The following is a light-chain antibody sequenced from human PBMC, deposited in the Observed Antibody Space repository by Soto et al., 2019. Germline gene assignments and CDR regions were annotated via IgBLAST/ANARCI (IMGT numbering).Light chain of an antibody. CDR3: QQRSNWWT. CDR1: QSVSSN. V-gene: IGKV3D-20*02. CDR2: GAS. J-gene: IGKJ1*01. Sequence: EVVMTQSPATLSVSPGERATLSCRASQSVSSNLAWYQQKPGQAPRLLIYGASSRATGIPDRFSGSGSGTDFTLTISRLEPEDFAVYYCQQRSNWWTFGQGTKVDNK.